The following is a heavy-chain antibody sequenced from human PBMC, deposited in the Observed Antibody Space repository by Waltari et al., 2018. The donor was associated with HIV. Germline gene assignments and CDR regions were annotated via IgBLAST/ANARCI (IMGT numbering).Heavy chain of an antibody. Sequence: EVQLLESGGGLVQPGGSLRLSCAASGFIFGRHASTWVRHATGKGLEWVSSISGSGSSPYFADSVKGRFTISRDNSKNTLYLQMNSLRAEDTAVYYCAREGSFSSSGSFGDYWGQGTLVTVSS. CDR1: GFIFGRHA. D-gene: IGHD1-26*01. CDR3: AREGSFSSSGSFGDY. CDR2: ISGSGSSP. V-gene: IGHV3-23*01. J-gene: IGHJ4*02.